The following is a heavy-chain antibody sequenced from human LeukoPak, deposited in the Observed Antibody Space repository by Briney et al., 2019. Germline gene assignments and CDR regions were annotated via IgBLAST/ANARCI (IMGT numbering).Heavy chain of an antibody. J-gene: IGHJ6*02. V-gene: IGHV1-69*04. CDR3: ARDPDYDFWSGGMDV. D-gene: IGHD3-3*01. CDR1: GYTFSSYA. CDR2: IIPILGIA. Sequence: SVKVSCKASGYTFSSYAISWVRQAPGQGLEWMGRIIPILGIANYAQKFQGRVTITADKSTSTAYMELSSLRSEDTAVYYCARDPDYDFWSGGMDVWGQGTTVTVSS.